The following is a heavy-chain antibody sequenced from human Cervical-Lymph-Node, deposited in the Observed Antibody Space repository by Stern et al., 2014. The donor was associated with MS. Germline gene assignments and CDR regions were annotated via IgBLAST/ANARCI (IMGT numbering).Heavy chain of an antibody. CDR2: FYSGIST. D-gene: IGHD5-24*01. V-gene: IGHV3-66*01. Sequence: EVHLVESGGTLVQPGGSLRLSCAASGSTVNRNYMTWVRQAPGKGLEWVSIFYSGISTYYAESVKGRFSFSIDNSKNTLFLHMNNLRVEDTAMYYCTREMAARRLDPWGQGTLVIVSA. J-gene: IGHJ5*02. CDR1: GSTVNRNY. CDR3: TREMAARRLDP.